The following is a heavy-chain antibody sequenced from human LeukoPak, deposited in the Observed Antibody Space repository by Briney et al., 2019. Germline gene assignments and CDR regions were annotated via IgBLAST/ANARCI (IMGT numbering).Heavy chain of an antibody. D-gene: IGHD6-19*01. CDR2: IYYSGST. CDR3: ARAMTVAGLPFDY. V-gene: IGHV4-59*01. CDR1: GGSISSYY. J-gene: IGHJ4*02. Sequence: SETLSLTCTVSGGSISSYYWSWIRQPPGKGLERIGYIYYSGSTNYNPSLKSRVTISVDTSKNQFSLKLSSVTAADTAVYYCARAMTVAGLPFDYWGQGTLVTVSS.